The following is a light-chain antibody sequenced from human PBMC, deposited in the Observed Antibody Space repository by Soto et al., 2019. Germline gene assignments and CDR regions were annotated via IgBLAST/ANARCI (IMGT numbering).Light chain of an antibody. CDR3: QVWDSTSDHRV. CDR1: NIGTKS. Sequence: SYELTQPPSLSVAPGRTASLPCGGSNIGTKSVHWYQQKPGQAPVLVIYYDSDRPSGIPERFSGSNSGDTATLTITRVEAGDEADYFCQVWDSTSDHRVFGRGTKLTVL. CDR2: YDS. J-gene: IGLJ2*01. V-gene: IGLV3-21*04.